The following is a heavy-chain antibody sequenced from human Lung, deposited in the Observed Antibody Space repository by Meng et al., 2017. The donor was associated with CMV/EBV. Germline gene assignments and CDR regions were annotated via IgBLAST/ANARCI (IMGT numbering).Heavy chain of an antibody. CDR1: GFTFSSHW. Sequence: GEXXKISCAASGFTFSSHWMCWVRQAPGKGLEWVANIKADGSEKYYVDSVKGRFTVSRDNAKNSLYLQMNSLRAEDTAVYYCACNSGDCWGHGTLVTVSS. V-gene: IGHV3-7*01. CDR2: IKADGSEK. D-gene: IGHD3-10*01. CDR3: ACNSGDC. J-gene: IGHJ4*01.